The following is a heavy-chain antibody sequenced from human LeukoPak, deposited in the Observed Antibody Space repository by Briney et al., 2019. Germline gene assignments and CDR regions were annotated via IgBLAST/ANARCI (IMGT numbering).Heavy chain of an antibody. CDR3: ARGVTYYDILTGKTFDY. CDR2: ISNSSSYI. CDR1: GFTFSSYS. V-gene: IGHV3-21*01. J-gene: IGHJ4*02. D-gene: IGHD3-9*01. Sequence: GGSLRLSCAASGFTFSSYSMNWVRQAPGKGLEWVSSISNSSSYIYYADSVKGRFTISRDNAKNSLYLQMNSLRAEDTAVYYCARGVTYYDILTGKTFDYWGQGTLVTVSS.